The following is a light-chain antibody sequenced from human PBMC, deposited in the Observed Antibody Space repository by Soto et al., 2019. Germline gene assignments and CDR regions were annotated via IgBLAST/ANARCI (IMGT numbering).Light chain of an antibody. CDR3: QQYNRWPRT. J-gene: IGKJ2*01. Sequence: EIVMTQSPVTLSVSPGERATLSCRASQSVSSNLAWYQQKPGQAPRLLINGASSRAIGIPVRFSGSGSGREFTLTINSLQSEDSAVYYCQQYNRWPRTFGQGTKLEIK. CDR1: QSVSSN. CDR2: GAS. V-gene: IGKV3-15*01.